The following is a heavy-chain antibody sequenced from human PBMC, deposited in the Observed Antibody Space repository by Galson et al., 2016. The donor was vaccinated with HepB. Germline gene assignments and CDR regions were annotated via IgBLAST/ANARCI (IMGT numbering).Heavy chain of an antibody. V-gene: IGHV6-1*01. CDR1: GDSVSSTSAA. Sequence: CAISGDSVSSTSAAWNWVRQSPSRGLDWLGRTYYRSKWYNDYAASVRSRITINPDTSRNQFSLQLNSVTPEDTAVYYCLRGWYFDTWGQGTQGTVSS. J-gene: IGHJ4*02. D-gene: IGHD6-19*01. CDR2: TYYRSKWYN. CDR3: LRGWYFDT.